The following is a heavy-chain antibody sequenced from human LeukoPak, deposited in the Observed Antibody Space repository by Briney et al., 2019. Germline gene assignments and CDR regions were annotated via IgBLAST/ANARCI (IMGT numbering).Heavy chain of an antibody. V-gene: IGHV3-74*01. J-gene: IGHJ4*02. CDR3: ARGTFSPQGSYYGH. CDR1: GFTFSSYW. D-gene: IGHD1-26*01. Sequence: GGSLRLSCVASGFTFSSYWMHWVRQDPRKGLVWVSRINGDGRNINYADSVKGRFTISRDTSKNTLSLQMNSLRVEDTALYYCARGTFSPQGSYYGHWGQGTRVTVSS. CDR2: INGDGRNI.